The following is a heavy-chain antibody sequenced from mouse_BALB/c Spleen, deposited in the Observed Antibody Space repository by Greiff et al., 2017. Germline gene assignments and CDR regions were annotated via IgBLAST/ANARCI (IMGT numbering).Heavy chain of an antibody. Sequence: VQLVESGAELAKPGASVKMSCKASGYTFTSYWMHWVKQRPGQGLEWIGYINPSTGYTEYNQKFKDKATLTADKSSSTAYMQLSSLTSEDSAVYYCAGKVRRDYAKDYWGQGTSVTVSS. CDR1: GYTFTSYW. CDR3: AGKVRRDYAKDY. D-gene: IGHD2-14*01. V-gene: IGHV1-7*01. J-gene: IGHJ4*01. CDR2: INPSTGYT.